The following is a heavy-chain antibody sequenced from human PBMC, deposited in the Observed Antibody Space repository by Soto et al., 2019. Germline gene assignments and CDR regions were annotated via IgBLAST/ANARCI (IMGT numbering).Heavy chain of an antibody. CDR1: GGSFSGYY. V-gene: IGHV4-34*01. CDR2: INHSGST. D-gene: IGHD6-19*01. CDR3: ARGLVAGTNFYYYYGMDV. Sequence: SETLSLTCAVYGGSFSGYYWSWIRQPPGKGLEWIGEINHSGSTNYNPSLKSRVTISVDTSKNQFSLKLSSVTAADKAVYYCARGLVAGTNFYYYYGMDVWGQGTTVTVSS. J-gene: IGHJ6*02.